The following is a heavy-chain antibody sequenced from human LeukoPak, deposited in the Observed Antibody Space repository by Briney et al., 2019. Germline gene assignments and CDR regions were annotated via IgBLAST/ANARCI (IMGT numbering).Heavy chain of an antibody. V-gene: IGHV4-39*01. J-gene: IGHJ4*02. CDR1: GGSISRSGYY. D-gene: IGHD5-18*01. Sequence: SETLSLTCTVSGGSISRSGYYWSWIRQHPGKGLEWIGYIYYSGSTYYNPSLKSRVTISVDTSKNQFSLRLSSVTAADTAVYYCARLGGYSYGSSYYFDYWGQGTLVTVSS. CDR3: ARLGGYSYGSSYYFDY. CDR2: IYYSGST.